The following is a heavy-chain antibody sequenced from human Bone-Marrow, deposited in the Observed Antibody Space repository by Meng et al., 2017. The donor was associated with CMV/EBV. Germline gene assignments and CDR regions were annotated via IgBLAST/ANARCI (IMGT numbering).Heavy chain of an antibody. J-gene: IGHJ6*02. CDR3: ARGGLSGYSYRGGYYYGMDV. Sequence: GESLKISCAVSGFIVSSNYMSWVRQAPGKGLEWVSVIYSGGSTYYADSVKGRFTISRDNSKNTLYLQMNSLRAEDTAVYYCARGGLSGYSYRGGYYYGMDVWGQGTTVTVSS. V-gene: IGHV3-53*01. CDR1: GFIVSSNY. CDR2: IYSGGST. D-gene: IGHD5-18*01.